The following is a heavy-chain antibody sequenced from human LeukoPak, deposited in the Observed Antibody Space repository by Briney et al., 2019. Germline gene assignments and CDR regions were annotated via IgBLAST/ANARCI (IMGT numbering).Heavy chain of an antibody. V-gene: IGHV4-59*01. CDR2: MYFGGSS. CDR3: TRAPRGYSYGFAEY. J-gene: IGHJ4*02. D-gene: IGHD5-18*01. Sequence: PSETLSLTCTVSGGSISSYYWSWIRQPPGKGLEWIGYMYFGGSSNYNPSLKSRVTISMDTSTNQLSLNLNSVTAADTAVYYCTRAPRGYSYGFAEYWGQGTLVTVSS. CDR1: GGSISSYY.